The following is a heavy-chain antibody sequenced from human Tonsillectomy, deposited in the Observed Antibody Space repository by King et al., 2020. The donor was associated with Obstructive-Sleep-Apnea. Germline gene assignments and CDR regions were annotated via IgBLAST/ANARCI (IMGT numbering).Heavy chain of an antibody. V-gene: IGHV3-30*04. CDR2: ISYDGNNK. CDR3: AGENNALLWFGESGNGLDV. Sequence: VQLVESGGGVVQPGRSLRLSCAASGFTLSPFAMHWVRQAPGKGLEWVALISYDGNNKYYATPVNGRFTISRDNSRNTLYPQMNSLRPEETAPYYSAGENNALLWFGESGNGLDVWGQGTTVTVSS. CDR1: GFTLSPFA. J-gene: IGHJ6*02. D-gene: IGHD3-10*01.